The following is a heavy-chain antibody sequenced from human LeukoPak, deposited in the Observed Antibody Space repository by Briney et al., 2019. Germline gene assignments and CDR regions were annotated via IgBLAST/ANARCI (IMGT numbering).Heavy chain of an antibody. J-gene: IGHJ4*02. CDR1: GFTFSSYS. D-gene: IGHD3-22*01. CDR3: ARDTYYYDSSGSLDY. CDR2: ISSSSSTI. V-gene: IGHV3-48*02. Sequence: GGSLRLSCAASGFTFSSYSMNWVRQAPGKGLEWVSYISSSSSTIYYADSVKGRFTISRDNAKNSLYLQMNSLRDEDTAVYYCARDTYYYDSSGSLDYWGQGTLVTVSS.